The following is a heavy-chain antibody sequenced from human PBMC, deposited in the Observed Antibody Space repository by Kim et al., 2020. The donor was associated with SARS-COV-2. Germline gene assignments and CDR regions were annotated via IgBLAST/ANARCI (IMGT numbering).Heavy chain of an antibody. V-gene: IGHV3-21*01. D-gene: IGHD3-9*01. CDR3: ARDERFDWPLGANWFDP. CDR2: ISSSSSYI. J-gene: IGHJ5*02. CDR1: GFTFSSYS. Sequence: GGSLRLSCAASGFTFSSYSMNWVRQAPGKGLEWVSSISSSSSYIYYADSVKGRFTISRDNAKNSLYLQMNSLRAEDTAVYYCARDERFDWPLGANWFDPWGQGTLVTVSS.